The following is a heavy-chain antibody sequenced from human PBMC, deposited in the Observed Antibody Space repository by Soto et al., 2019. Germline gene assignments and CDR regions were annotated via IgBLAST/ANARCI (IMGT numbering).Heavy chain of an antibody. CDR3: ARIAASGRGWDV. Sequence: EVQLVESGGGLVQPGGSLRLSCVDSGFTFSSYWMSWVRQAPVKGLEWVGNIKQDGSEENYPASVKGRFTIARDNAKNSMYLQMNSLRVEDTAVYYCARIAASGRGWDVWGQGTTVVVSS. CDR2: IKQDGSEE. CDR1: GFTFSSYW. J-gene: IGHJ6*02. V-gene: IGHV3-7*01. D-gene: IGHD6-13*01.